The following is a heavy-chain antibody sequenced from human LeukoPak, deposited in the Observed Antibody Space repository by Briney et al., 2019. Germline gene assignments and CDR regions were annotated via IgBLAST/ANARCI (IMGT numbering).Heavy chain of an antibody. CDR3: ARLRIGWYSGSY. Sequence: ASVKVSCKASGYTFTSYGISWVRQAPGQGLEWMGWISAYNGNTNYAQKLQGRLTMPTDTSTTTAYMELRSLRSDDTAVYYCARLRIGWYSGSYWGQGTLLTVSS. V-gene: IGHV1-18*01. D-gene: IGHD6-19*01. J-gene: IGHJ4*02. CDR1: GYTFTSYG. CDR2: ISAYNGNT.